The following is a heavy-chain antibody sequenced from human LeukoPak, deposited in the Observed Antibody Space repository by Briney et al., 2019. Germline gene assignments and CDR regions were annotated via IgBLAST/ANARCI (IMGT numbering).Heavy chain of an antibody. D-gene: IGHD2/OR15-2a*01. V-gene: IGHV3-53*04. CDR1: GFTVSSNY. J-gene: IGHJ6*02. Sequence: HTGGSLRLSCAASGFTVSSNYMSWVRQAPGKGLEWVSVIYSGGSTYYADSVKGRFTISRHNSKNTLYLQMNSLRAEDTAVYYCARVALFYYYYGMDVWGQGTTVTVSS. CDR3: ARVALFYYYYGMDV. CDR2: IYSGGST.